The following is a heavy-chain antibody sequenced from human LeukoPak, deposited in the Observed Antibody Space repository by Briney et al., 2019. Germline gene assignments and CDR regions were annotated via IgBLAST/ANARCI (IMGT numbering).Heavy chain of an antibody. V-gene: IGHV3-21*01. D-gene: IGHD6-19*01. CDR1: GFTFSSYS. CDR2: ISSSSSYI. CDR3: ARDGYSSGWVSVGYFDL. J-gene: IGHJ2*01. Sequence: GGSLRLSCAASGFTFSSYSMNWVRQAPGKGLEWVSPISSSSSYIYYADSVKGRFTISRDNAKNSLYLQMNSLRAEDTAVYYCARDGYSSGWVSVGYFDLWGRGTLVTVSS.